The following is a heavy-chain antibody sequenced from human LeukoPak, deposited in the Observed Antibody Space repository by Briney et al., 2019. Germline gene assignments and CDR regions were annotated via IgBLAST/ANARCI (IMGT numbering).Heavy chain of an antibody. CDR3: ARDRDGFGELLPYYYYYGMDV. CDR1: GFTFSSSA. V-gene: IGHV3-48*01. CDR2: ISSSSSTI. Sequence: GGSLRLSCAASGFTFSSSAMIWARQAPGKGLEWVSYISSSSSTIYYADSVKGRFTISRDNAKNSLYLQMNSLRAEDTAVYYCARDRDGFGELLPYYYYYGMDVWGQGTTVTVSS. D-gene: IGHD3-10*01. J-gene: IGHJ6*02.